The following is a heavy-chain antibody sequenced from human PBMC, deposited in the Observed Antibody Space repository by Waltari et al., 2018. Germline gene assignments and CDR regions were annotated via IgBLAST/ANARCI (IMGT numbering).Heavy chain of an antibody. D-gene: IGHD6-19*01. J-gene: IGHJ4*02. CDR3: AKDGRGWYNFDY. CDR2: ISWDGGST. Sequence: EVQLVESGGVVVQPGGSLRLSCAASGFTFDDYTMHWVRQAPGKGLEWVSLISWDGGSTYYADSVKGRFTISRDNSKNSLYLQMNSLRTEDTALYYCAKDGRGWYNFDYWGQGTLVTVSS. CDR1: GFTFDDYT. V-gene: IGHV3-43*01.